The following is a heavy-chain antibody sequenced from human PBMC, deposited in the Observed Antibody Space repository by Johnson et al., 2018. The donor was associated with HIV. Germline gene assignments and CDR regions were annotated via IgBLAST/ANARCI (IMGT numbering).Heavy chain of an antibody. Sequence: QVQLLESGGGLVKPGGSLRLSCAASGFTFSDYYMSWIRQAPGKGLEWVSYISSSGSTIYYADSVKGRFTISRDNSKNTLYLQMNKLRIEDTAVYSCARSVHDYSDYLWGRDAFDIWGQGTMVTVSS. CDR1: GFTFSDYY. CDR2: ISSSGSTI. V-gene: IGHV3-11*04. J-gene: IGHJ3*02. CDR3: ARSVHDYSDYLWGRDAFDI. D-gene: IGHD4-11*01.